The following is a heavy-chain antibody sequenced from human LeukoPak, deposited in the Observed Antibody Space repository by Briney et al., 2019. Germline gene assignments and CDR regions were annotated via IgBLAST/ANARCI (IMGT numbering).Heavy chain of an antibody. CDR2: MSAYSDKR. V-gene: IGHV1-18*01. CDR1: GYTFSSYG. Sequence: ASVKVSCKASGYTFSSYGITWVRQAPGQGLEWMGWMSAYSDKRNYAQKFQGRVTMTTDRSTSTAYMELSSLRSEDTAVYYCAAGYYDIFWFDPWGQGTLVTVSS. J-gene: IGHJ5*02. CDR3: AAGYYDIFWFDP. D-gene: IGHD3-9*01.